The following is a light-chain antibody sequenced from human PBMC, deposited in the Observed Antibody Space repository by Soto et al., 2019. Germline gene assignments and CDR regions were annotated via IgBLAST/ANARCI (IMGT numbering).Light chain of an antibody. CDR3: QQYSSHRT. J-gene: IGKJ1*01. CDR1: ERIRTW. V-gene: IGKV1-5*01. Sequence: SHSPYALSVSVGDEDTLTFRASERIRTWVAWYQQKPGKAPYLLTSDACSFATGVPSRCSGSGAETEFTLTISILHEDDFASYCQQQYSSHRTFGQGTKVDI. CDR2: DAC.